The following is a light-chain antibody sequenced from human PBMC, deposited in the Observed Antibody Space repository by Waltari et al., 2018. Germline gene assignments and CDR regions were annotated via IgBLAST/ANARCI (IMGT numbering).Light chain of an antibody. CDR2: SAT. J-gene: IGKJ4*01. Sequence: DIQMTQSPSSVAASVGDSVPITCRASQGISTWLAWFQQRPGKAPNLLIHSATRLQSGVPSRFSGSASGTDFTLTITSLQPEDFGTYYCQQTDSFPHTFGGGTKVEIK. CDR1: QGISTW. CDR3: QQTDSFPHT. V-gene: IGKV1-12*01.